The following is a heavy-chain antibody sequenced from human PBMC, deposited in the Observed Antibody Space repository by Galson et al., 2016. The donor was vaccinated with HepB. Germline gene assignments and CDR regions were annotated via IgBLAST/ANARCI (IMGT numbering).Heavy chain of an antibody. V-gene: IGHV3-33*01. D-gene: IGHD2-15*01. CDR2: IWDDGSSE. J-gene: IGHJ4*01. CDR3: TRDTPLAAHYFDS. CDR1: GFTFNSYG. Sequence: SLRLSCAASGFTFNSYGMHWVRQAPGKGLEWVAIIWDDGSSEYYADSVKGRFTISRDNSKNTLFLQMNSLRVEDTAVYFRTRDTPLAAHYFDSWGHGTLVTVSS.